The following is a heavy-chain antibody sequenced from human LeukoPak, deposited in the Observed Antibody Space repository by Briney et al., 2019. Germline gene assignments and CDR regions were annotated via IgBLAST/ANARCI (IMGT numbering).Heavy chain of an antibody. CDR2: IYYSGST. V-gene: IGHV4-59*01. Sequence: SETLSLTCTVSGGSISSFYWSWIRQPPGKGLEWIGHIYYSGSTKYNPSFQSRLTVSVDTSKNQISLNLSSVTAADTAVYFCARYAGFPRHLDLWGRGTLVTVSS. CDR3: ARYAGFPRHLDL. J-gene: IGHJ2*01. CDR1: GGSISSFY.